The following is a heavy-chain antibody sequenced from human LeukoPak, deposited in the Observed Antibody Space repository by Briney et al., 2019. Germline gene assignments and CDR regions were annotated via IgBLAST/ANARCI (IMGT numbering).Heavy chain of an antibody. CDR1: GFTFSSYS. J-gene: IGHJ3*02. CDR3: AKDMGYDSSEHAFDI. Sequence: GGSLRLSCAASGFTFSSYSMNWVRQAPGKGLEWVSSISSSSSYIYYADSVKGRFTISRDNAKNSLYLQMNSLRAEDTALYYCAKDMGYDSSEHAFDIWGQGTMVTVSS. V-gene: IGHV3-21*04. D-gene: IGHD3-22*01. CDR2: ISSSSSYI.